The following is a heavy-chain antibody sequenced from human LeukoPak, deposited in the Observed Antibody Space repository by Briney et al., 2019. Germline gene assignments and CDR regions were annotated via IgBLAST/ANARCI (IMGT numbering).Heavy chain of an antibody. J-gene: IGHJ4*02. CDR3: AREYRAAARPFDY. CDR1: GYTFTGYY. V-gene: IGHV1-2*02. D-gene: IGHD6-6*01. Sequence: ASVKVSCKASGYTFTGYYMHWVRQAPGQGVEWMGWINPNSGGTNYAQKFQGRVTMTRDTSISTAYMELSRLRSDDTAVYYCAREYRAAARPFDYWGQGTLVTVSS. CDR2: INPNSGGT.